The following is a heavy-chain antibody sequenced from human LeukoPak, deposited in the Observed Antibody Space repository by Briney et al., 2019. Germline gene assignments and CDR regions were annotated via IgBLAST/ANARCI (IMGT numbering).Heavy chain of an antibody. CDR1: GFTISSNY. CDR2: IYSGGST. J-gene: IGHJ5*02. CDR3: ARDFDDYGAYRWFDP. Sequence: GGSLRLSCAASGFTISSNYMSWVRQAPGKGLGWVSVIYSGGSTYYADSVKGRSTISTDNSKNTLYLQMNSLRAEDTAVYYCARDFDDYGAYRWFDPWGQETLVTVSS. D-gene: IGHD4-17*01. V-gene: IGHV3-66*01.